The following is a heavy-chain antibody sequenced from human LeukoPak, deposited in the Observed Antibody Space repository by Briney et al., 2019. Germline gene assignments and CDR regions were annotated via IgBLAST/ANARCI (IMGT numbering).Heavy chain of an antibody. CDR2: INPSGGST. CDR3: AREEFSSWPNDY. V-gene: IGHV1-46*01. J-gene: IGHJ4*02. D-gene: IGHD6-13*01. Sequence: ASVKVSCKASGYAFIGYYMHWVRQAPGQGLEWMGIINPSGGSTSYAQKFQGRVTMTRDTSTSTVYMELSSLRSEDTAVYYCAREEFSSWPNDYWGQGTLVTVSS. CDR1: GYAFIGYY.